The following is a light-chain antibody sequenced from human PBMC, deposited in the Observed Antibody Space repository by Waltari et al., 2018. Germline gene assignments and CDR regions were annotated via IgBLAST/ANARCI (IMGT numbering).Light chain of an antibody. V-gene: IGKV1-33*01. Sequence: DIQMTQSPSSLSASVGDRVTITCQASQDISNYLNWYQQKPGKAPKLLIYDASNLETGVPSRFSGSGSGTDFTFTISNLQPEDIATYYCQQYDNFPRTFGQGTKLEI. CDR1: QDISNY. J-gene: IGKJ2*01. CDR3: QQYDNFPRT. CDR2: DAS.